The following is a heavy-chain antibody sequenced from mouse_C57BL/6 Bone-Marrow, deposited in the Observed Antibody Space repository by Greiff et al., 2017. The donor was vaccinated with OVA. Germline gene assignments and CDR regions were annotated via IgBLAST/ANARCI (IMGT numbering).Heavy chain of an antibody. J-gene: IGHJ2*01. D-gene: IGHD1-1*01. CDR1: GYTFTEYT. CDR3: ARHEAIYGSSYWYYFDY. CDR2: FYPGSGSI. V-gene: IGHV1-62-2*01. Sequence: QVHVKQSGAELVKPGASVKLSCKASGYTFTEYTIHWVKQRSGQGLEWIGWFYPGSGSIKYNEKFKDKATLTADKSSSTVYMELSRLTSEDSAVYFCARHEAIYGSSYWYYFDYWGQGTTLTVSS.